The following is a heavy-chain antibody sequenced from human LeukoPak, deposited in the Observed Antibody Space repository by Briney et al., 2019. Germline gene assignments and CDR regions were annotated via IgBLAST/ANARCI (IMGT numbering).Heavy chain of an antibody. CDR2: ISYDGSNK. D-gene: IGHD1-1*01. J-gene: IGHJ5*02. V-gene: IGHV3-30*18. CDR1: GFTFSSYD. CDR3: AKDSQTGTLSA. Sequence: PGRSLRLSCAASGFTFSSYDMHWVRQAPGKGLEWVAVISYDGSNKYYADSVKGRFTISRDNSKNTLYLQMNSLRAEDTAVYYCAKDSQTGTLSAWGQGTLVTVSS.